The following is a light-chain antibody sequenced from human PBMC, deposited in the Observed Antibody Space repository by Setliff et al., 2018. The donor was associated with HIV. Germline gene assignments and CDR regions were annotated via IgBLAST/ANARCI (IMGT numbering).Light chain of an antibody. CDR3: SSSRSSTIEV. V-gene: IGLV2-14*01. CDR2: DAS. J-gene: IGLJ1*01. Sequence: QSALTQPASVSGSPGQSITISCTGTSSDVGGYIYVSWYQQHPGKAPKLMIYDASKRPSGVSNRFSGSKSGNTASLTISGLQAEDEADYYCSSSRSSTIEVFGTGTKVTVL. CDR1: SSDVGGYIY.